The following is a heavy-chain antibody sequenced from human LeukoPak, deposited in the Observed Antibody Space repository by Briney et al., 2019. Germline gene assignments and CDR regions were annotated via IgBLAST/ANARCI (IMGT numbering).Heavy chain of an antibody. D-gene: IGHD5-18*01. CDR1: GFTFSSYA. V-gene: IGHV3-64*01. Sequence: GGSLRLSCAASGFTFSSYAMHWVRQAPGKGLEYVSAISSNGGSTYYANSVKGRFTISRDNSKNTLYLQMGSLRAEDMAVYYCARGYSYPYYFDYWGQGTLVTVSS. CDR3: ARGYSYPYYFDY. CDR2: ISSNGGST. J-gene: IGHJ4*02.